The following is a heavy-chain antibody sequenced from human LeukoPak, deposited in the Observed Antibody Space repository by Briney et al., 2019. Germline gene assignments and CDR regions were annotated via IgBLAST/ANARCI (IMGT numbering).Heavy chain of an antibody. CDR1: GGTCSSYA. CDR2: IIPIFGTA. J-gene: IGHJ4*02. CDR3: ARVGPQQLVEGGYFDS. V-gene: IGHV1-69*13. Sequence: AAVKVSCKACGGTCSSYAISWVRQEPAQGREWRGGIIPIFGTANYEQKFQGSVTITADASTSPAYMAPSRLSSEATAVSYCARVGPQQLVEGGYFDSWGQGTLVTASS. D-gene: IGHD6-13*01.